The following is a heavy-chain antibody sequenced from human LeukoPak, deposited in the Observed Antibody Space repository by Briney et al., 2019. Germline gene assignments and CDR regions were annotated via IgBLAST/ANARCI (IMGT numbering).Heavy chain of an antibody. CDR1: GYTFTSHP. D-gene: IGHD2-15*01. CDR2: SSKSNGAT. CDR3: ARDPGAAVFDY. J-gene: IGHJ4*02. Sequence: ASVKVSCKASGYTFTSHPISWARQAPGQGLEWVGWSSKSNGATNYAQKLQGRVTMTTDTSTPTAYLAVRHRTTDHTARYYCARDPGAAVFDYWGKGTRVIVSS. V-gene: IGHV1-18*01.